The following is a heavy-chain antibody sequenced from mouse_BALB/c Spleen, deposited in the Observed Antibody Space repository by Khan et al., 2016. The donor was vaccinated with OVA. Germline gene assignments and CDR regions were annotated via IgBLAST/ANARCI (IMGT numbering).Heavy chain of an antibody. CDR1: GYTFTTAG. CDR2: INTHSGVP. J-gene: IGHJ4*01. Sequence: QVQLKQSGPELKKPGETVRISCKASGYTFTTAGIQWVQKMPGKGLKWIGWINTHSGVPKYAEDFKGRFAFSLEISVNTAYLQITNLKNEDTATYVAARGGAAYCRSDGGVMEYWGQGTSVTVSS. D-gene: IGHD2-12*01. V-gene: IGHV9-4*02. CDR3: ARGGAAYCRSDGGVMEY.